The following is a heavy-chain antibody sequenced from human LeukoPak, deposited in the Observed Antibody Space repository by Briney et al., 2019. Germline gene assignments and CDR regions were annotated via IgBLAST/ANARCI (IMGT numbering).Heavy chain of an antibody. V-gene: IGHV1-69*13. CDR1: GGTFSSYA. CDR2: IIPIFGTA. J-gene: IGHJ5*02. D-gene: IGHD3-22*01. Sequence: ASVKVSCKASGGTFSSYAISWVRQAPGQGLEWMGGIIPIFGTANYAQKFQGRVTITADESTSTAYMELSSLRSEDTAVYYCERVLSSYDSGSQYNWFDPWGQGTLVTVSS. CDR3: ERVLSSYDSGSQYNWFDP.